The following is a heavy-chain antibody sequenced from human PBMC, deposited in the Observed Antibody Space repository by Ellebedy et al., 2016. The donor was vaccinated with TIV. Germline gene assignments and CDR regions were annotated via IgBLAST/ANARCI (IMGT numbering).Heavy chain of an antibody. Sequence: AASVKVSCKASGGTFISYSMIWVRQAAGQGLEWMGGIIPIFGTPDYAQSFQGRVTITADTSTSTAYMELSSLRSEDTAVYYCARGTYSSSWYGMDFWGQGTPVTVSS. CDR2: IIPIFGTP. CDR1: GGTFISYS. D-gene: IGHD6-13*01. V-gene: IGHV1-69*06. CDR3: ARGTYSSSWYGMDF. J-gene: IGHJ4*02.